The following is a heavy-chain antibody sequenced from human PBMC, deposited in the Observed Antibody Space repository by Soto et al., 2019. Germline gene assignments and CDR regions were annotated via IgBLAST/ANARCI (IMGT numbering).Heavy chain of an antibody. CDR2: INPASDNT. V-gene: IGHV1-8*01. J-gene: IGHJ6*02. D-gene: IGHD2-2*01. CDR3: ARGRRYCTTTSCYPPALFPYGMDV. Sequence: QVQLVQSGAEVKKPGASVKVSCETSGYTFTNYDINWVRQAAGQGLEWMGWINPASDNTGYAQKFQGRVTMTRDTSISTAYMELNSLRSEDTAVYYCARGRRYCTTTSCYPPALFPYGMDVWGQGTTVTVSS. CDR1: GYTFTNYD.